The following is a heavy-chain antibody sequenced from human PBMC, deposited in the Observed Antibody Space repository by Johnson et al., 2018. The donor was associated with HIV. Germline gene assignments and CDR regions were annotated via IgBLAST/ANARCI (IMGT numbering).Heavy chain of an antibody. J-gene: IGHJ3*01. V-gene: IGHV3-33*03. CDR1: GFTFSSYG. D-gene: IGHD3-10*01. CDR3: VSAGAHLAWVAFDV. Sequence: QLVESGGGVVQPGRSLRLSCAASGFTFSSYGMHWVRQAPGKGLEWVAVIWYDGNSQNYADYVKGRFTISRDNSENTLYLQMNSLKAEDTAFYYCVSAGAHLAWVAFDVWGQGTAVTVSS. CDR2: IWYDGNSQ.